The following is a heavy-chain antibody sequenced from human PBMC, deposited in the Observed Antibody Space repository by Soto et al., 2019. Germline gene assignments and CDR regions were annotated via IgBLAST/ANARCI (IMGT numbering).Heavy chain of an antibody. CDR1: GGTFSSYA. CDR3: AGKGSGKAGSGYYYGMDV. V-gene: IGHV1-69*13. J-gene: IGHJ6*02. D-gene: IGHD3-10*01. CDR2: IIPIFGTA. Sequence: SVKVSCKASGGTFSSYAISWVRQAPGQGLEWMGGIIPIFGTANYAQKFQGRVTITADESTSTAYMELSSLRSEDTAVYYCAGKGSGKAGSGYYYGMDVWGQGTTVTVSS.